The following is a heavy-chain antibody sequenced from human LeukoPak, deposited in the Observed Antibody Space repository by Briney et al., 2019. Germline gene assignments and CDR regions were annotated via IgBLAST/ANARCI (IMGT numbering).Heavy chain of an antibody. Sequence: GGSLRLSCAASGFTFRNYAVSWVRQAPGKGLEWVSAISGSGGDTYYADSVKGRFTISRDNSKNTVYLQLNSLSTEDTALYYCAKTTTGYSSGRYPGWPVDYWGRGTLVTVSS. CDR3: AKTTTGYSSGRYPGWPVDY. CDR2: ISGSGGDT. V-gene: IGHV3-23*01. J-gene: IGHJ4*02. CDR1: GFTFRNYA. D-gene: IGHD6-19*01.